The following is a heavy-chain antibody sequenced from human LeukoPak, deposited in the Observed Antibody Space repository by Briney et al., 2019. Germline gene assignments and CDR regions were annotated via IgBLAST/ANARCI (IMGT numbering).Heavy chain of an antibody. V-gene: IGHV3-7*03. J-gene: IGHJ5*02. CDR3: ARTNVYGYDH. D-gene: IGHD5-18*01. Sequence: GGSLRLSCAASGFTLSTYWMTWVRQAPGKGLEGVANIRQDGGETKYVDSVKGRFTISRDNSKNSLYLQMNNLRAEDTAVYYCARTNVYGYDHWGQGTLVTVSS. CDR2: IRQDGGET. CDR1: GFTLSTYW.